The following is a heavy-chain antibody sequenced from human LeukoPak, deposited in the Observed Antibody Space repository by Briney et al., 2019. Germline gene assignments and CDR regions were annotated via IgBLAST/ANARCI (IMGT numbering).Heavy chain of an antibody. CDR2: INHSGST. D-gene: IGHD3-3*01. Sequence: SETLSLTCAVYGGSFSGYYWSWIRQPPGKGLEWIGEINHSGSTNYNPSLKSRVTISVDTSKNQFSLKPSSVTAADTAVYYCARGRYTYYDFWSGPKYYYYGMDVWGQGTTVTVSS. CDR1: GGSFSGYY. V-gene: IGHV4-34*01. CDR3: ARGRYTYYDFWSGPKYYYYGMDV. J-gene: IGHJ6*02.